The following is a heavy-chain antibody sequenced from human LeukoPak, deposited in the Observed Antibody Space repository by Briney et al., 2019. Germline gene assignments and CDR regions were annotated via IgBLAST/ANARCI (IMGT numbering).Heavy chain of an antibody. D-gene: IGHD6-13*01. CDR1: GFTFSSYW. Sequence: GGSLRLSCAASGFTFSSYWMHWVRQAPGKGLMWLSRINGDGDYTTSADSVKGRFTISRDNAKNSLYLQMNSLRAEDTAVYYCARISSSWYHYYYMDVWGKGTTVTVSS. CDR3: ARISSSWYHYYYMDV. J-gene: IGHJ6*03. V-gene: IGHV3-74*03. CDR2: INGDGDYT.